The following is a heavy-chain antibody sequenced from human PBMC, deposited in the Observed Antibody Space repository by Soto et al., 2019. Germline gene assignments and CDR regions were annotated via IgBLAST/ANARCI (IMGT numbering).Heavy chain of an antibody. CDR2: IWYDGSNK. CDR1: GFTFSSYG. D-gene: IGHD2-15*01. Sequence: QVQMVESGGGVVQPGRSLRRSCAASGFTFSSYGMHWVRQAPGKGLEWVAVIWYDGSNKYYADSVKGRFTISRDNSKNTRYLQMNSLRAEDTAVYYCARSVVVVAATDNWFDPWGQGTLVTVSS. J-gene: IGHJ5*02. V-gene: IGHV3-33*01. CDR3: ARSVVVVAATDNWFDP.